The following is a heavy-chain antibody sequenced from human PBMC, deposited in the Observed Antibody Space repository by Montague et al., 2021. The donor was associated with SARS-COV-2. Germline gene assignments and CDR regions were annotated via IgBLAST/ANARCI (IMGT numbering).Heavy chain of an antibody. CDR3: ARGVPGY. CDR2: INHRGNT. D-gene: IGHD3-10*02. CDR1: DGSFSDYW. V-gene: IGHV4-34*01. Sequence: SETLSLACAVYDGSFSDYWWSWVRQPPGKGLEWIGNINHRGNTNYNPSLKSRVTISVDTSKHQFSLKLNSVTAADTATYYCARGVPGYWGQGTLVTVSS. J-gene: IGHJ4*02.